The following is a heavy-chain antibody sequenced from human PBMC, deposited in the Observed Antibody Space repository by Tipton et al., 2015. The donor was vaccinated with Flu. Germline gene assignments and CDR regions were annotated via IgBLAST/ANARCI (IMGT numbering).Heavy chain of an antibody. CDR1: GFTFEDYA. J-gene: IGHJ3*02. V-gene: IGHV3-9*03. CDR2: ISWNTGNI. D-gene: IGHD6-13*01. CDR3: ARGIASAASM. Sequence: SLRLSCAASGFTFEDYAMHWVRQAPGKGLEWVSGISWNTGNIDYADSVKGRFTISRDNAKNSLYLQMSSLRAEDMAVYYCARGIASAASMWGQGTMVTVSS.